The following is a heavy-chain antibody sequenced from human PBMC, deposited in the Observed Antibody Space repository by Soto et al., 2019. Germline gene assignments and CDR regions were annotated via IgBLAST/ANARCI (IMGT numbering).Heavy chain of an antibody. CDR3: ARIPVAAAVVYGMDV. J-gene: IGHJ6*02. V-gene: IGHV2-70*20. Sequence: SGPTLVNPTHTLTLTCTFSGFSLSTIGMCVGWVRQPPGKALEWLALIDWHDDKYYRTSLKTRLTISKDTSKNHVVLTMSNMEPMDTDTYYCARIPVAAAVVYGMDVWGQGTTVTVSS. CDR1: GFSLSTIGMC. D-gene: IGHD6-13*01. CDR2: IDWHDDK.